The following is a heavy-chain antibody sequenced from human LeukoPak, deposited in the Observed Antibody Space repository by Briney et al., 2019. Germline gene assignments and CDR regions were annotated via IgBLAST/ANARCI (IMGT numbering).Heavy chain of an antibody. Sequence: GGSLRLSCVASGFIFSNYDMRWVRQAPGKGLEWVSSISGSGGSTYYADSVKGRFTISRDNSKNTLYLQMNSLRAEDTAVYYCAKDGWLLKKNNCSAPWAQGPLVTVSS. J-gene: IGHJ5*02. CDR3: AKDGWLLKKNNCSAP. CDR2: ISGSGGST. D-gene: IGHD3-22*01. V-gene: IGHV3-23*01. CDR1: GFIFSNYD.